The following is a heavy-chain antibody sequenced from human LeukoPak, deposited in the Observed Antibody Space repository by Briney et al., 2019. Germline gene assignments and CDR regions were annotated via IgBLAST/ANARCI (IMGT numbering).Heavy chain of an antibody. CDR2: ISYDGSNK. CDR1: GFTFSSYG. D-gene: IGHD3-22*01. Sequence: GGSLRLSCAASGFTFSSYGMHWVRQAPGKGLEWVAVISYDGSNKYYADSVKGRFTISRDNSKNTLYLRMNSLRAEDTAVYYCAKDIGMKVVVIDYWGQGTLVTVSS. J-gene: IGHJ4*02. CDR3: AKDIGMKVVVIDY. V-gene: IGHV3-30*18.